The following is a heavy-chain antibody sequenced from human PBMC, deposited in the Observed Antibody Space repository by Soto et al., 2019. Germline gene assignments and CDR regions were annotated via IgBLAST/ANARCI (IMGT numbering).Heavy chain of an antibody. CDR2: IDPNSGGS. CDR1: GYTFTDLY. J-gene: IGHJ4*02. V-gene: IGHV1-2*02. D-gene: IGHD3-10*01. Sequence: QVQLVQSGAEVKKPGASVRVSCKPSGYTFTDLYIHWVRQAPGLGLEWMGWIDPNSGGSRKTQKFQGSLTMTRDTSTSTVYMELSILRSDDTAVYYCVRDNYGPLDFWGQGTLVTVSS. CDR3: VRDNYGPLDF.